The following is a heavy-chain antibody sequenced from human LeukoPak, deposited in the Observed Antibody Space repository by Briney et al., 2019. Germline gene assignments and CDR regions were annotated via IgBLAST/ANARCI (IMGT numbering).Heavy chain of an antibody. CDR1: GFIFSNYA. D-gene: IGHD3-10*01. Sequence: GGTLRLSCAASGFIFSNYAMIWVRQAPGKGLEWVSSIRGNAGTTYYADSVKGRFTISRDNSKNTLYLQMNNLRAEDTAAYYCARASRGHDYWGQGTLVTVSS. CDR2: IRGNAGTT. J-gene: IGHJ4*02. V-gene: IGHV3-23*01. CDR3: ARASRGHDY.